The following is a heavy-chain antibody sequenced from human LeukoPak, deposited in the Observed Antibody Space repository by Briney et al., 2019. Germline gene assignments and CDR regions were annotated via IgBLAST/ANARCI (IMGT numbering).Heavy chain of an antibody. D-gene: IGHD3-3*01. CDR2: INHSGST. CDR1: GGSFSGYY. Sequence: SETLSLTRAVYGGSFSGYYWSWIRQPPGKGLEWIGEINHSGSTNYNPSLKSRVTISVDTSKNQFSLKLSSVTAADTAVYYCARVYDFWSGSKDTYFDYWGQGTLVTVSS. J-gene: IGHJ4*02. CDR3: ARVYDFWSGSKDTYFDY. V-gene: IGHV4-34*01.